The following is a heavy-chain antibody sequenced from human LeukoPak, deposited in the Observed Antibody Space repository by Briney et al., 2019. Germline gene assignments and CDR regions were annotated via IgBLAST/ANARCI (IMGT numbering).Heavy chain of an antibody. CDR1: GFTFSDYY. J-gene: IGHJ4*02. Sequence: PGGSLRLSCAASGFTFSDYYMSWIRQAPGKGLEWVSYISSSGSTLYYADSVKGRFTISRDNAKNSLYLQMNSLRAEDTAVYYCARDPSDFWVSLPGDWGQGTLVTVSS. V-gene: IGHV3-11*01. CDR2: ISSSGSTL. D-gene: IGHD3-3*01. CDR3: ARDPSDFWVSLPGD.